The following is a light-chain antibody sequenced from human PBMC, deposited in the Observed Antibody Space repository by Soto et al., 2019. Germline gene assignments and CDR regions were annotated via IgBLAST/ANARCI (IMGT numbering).Light chain of an antibody. V-gene: IGKV3-20*01. CDR3: QQYGASPYT. Sequence: EIVLTQSPGTLSLSPGDRATLSCRASQSVRSSYLAWYQQKPGQAPRLLISGASSRATGIPDRFSGSGSGTDFTLTISRLEPEDFAVYYCQQYGASPYTFGQGTKLEI. CDR2: GAS. J-gene: IGKJ2*01. CDR1: QSVRSSY.